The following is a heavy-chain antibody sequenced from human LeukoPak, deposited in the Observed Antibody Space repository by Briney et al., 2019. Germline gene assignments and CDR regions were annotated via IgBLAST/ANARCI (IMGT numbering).Heavy chain of an antibody. CDR1: GGSISRNY. D-gene: IGHD4-17*01. V-gene: IGHV4-4*07. CDR3: ASSTPSTYIDYEYYFDY. CDR2: IYNSGST. J-gene: IGHJ4*02. Sequence: SETLSLTCTVSGGSISRNYWSWIRQPAGKGLEWIGRIYNSGSTNYNPSLKSRVTMSVDTSKNQFSLKLSSVTAADTAVYYCASSTPSTYIDYEYYFDYWGQGTLVTVSS.